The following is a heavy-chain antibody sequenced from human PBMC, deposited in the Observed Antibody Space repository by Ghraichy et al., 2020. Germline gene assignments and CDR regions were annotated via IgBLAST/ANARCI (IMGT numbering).Heavy chain of an antibody. Sequence: SCAASGFTFSIYWMSWVRQAPGKGLEWVANIKQDGSEKYYVDSVKGRFTISRDNAKNSLYLQMNSLRAEDTAVYYCARAGFGVVIMGSNWFDPWGQGTLVTVSS. CDR3: ARAGFGVVIMGSNWFDP. CDR1: GFTFSIYW. V-gene: IGHV3-7*03. J-gene: IGHJ5*02. CDR2: IKQDGSEK. D-gene: IGHD3-3*01.